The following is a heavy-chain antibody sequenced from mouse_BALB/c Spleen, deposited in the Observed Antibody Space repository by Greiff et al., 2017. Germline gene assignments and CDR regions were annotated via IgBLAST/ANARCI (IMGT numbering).Heavy chain of an antibody. J-gene: IGHJ2*01. CDR1: GFNIKDTY. D-gene: IGHD2-2*01. CDR3: ANGYVPY. CDR2: IDPANGNT. Sequence: EVKVVESGAELVKPGASVKLSCTASGFNIKDTYMHWVKQRPEQGLEWIGRIDPANGNTKYDPKFQGKATITADTSSNTAYLQLSSLTSEDTAVYYCANGYVPYWGQGTTLTVSA. V-gene: IGHV14-3*02.